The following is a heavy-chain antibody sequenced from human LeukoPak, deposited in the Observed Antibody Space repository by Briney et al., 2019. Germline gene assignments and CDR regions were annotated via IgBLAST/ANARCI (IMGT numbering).Heavy chain of an antibody. J-gene: IGHJ3*02. Sequence: PGGSLRLSCVASGFTFSRYAMTWIRQVPGKGLEWVSGISDSGAGTYYADSVKGRFTISRDNLKNTLHLQLTSLRGEDTALYYCARDSGSYLAFDIWGQGTMVTVPS. V-gene: IGHV3-23*01. CDR3: ARDSGSYLAFDI. CDR1: GFTFSRYA. CDR2: ISDSGAGT. D-gene: IGHD1-26*01.